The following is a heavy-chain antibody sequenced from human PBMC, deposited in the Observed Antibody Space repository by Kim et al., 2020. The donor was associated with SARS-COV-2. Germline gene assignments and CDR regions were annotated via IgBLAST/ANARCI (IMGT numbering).Heavy chain of an antibody. D-gene: IGHD2-2*01. J-gene: IGHJ4*02. CDR3: ARIRCYCSSTSCQAAYFDY. CDR1: GFSLSTSGMC. Sequence: SGPTLVNPTQTLTLTCTFSGFSLSTSGMCVSWIRQPPGKALEWLARIDWDDDKYYSTSLKTRLTISKDTSKNQVVLTMTNMDPVDTATYYYARIRCYCSSTSCQAAYFDYWGQGTLVTVSS. V-gene: IGHV2-70*11. CDR2: IDWDDDK.